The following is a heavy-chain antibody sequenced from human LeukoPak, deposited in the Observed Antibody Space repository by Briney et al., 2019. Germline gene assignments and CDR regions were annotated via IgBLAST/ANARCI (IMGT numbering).Heavy chain of an antibody. CDR2: SRSRDTGYTT. CDR3: VLAKFPYR. V-gene: IGHV3-72*01. Sequence: GGSLRLSCAVSGFIFSDHYMDWVRQAPGKGLEWVGRSRSRDTGYTTDYAASVKGRFTISRDDSKKSLNLQMNSLKIEDTAVYYCVLAKFPYRWGRGTLVTVSS. J-gene: IGHJ2*01. D-gene: IGHD2-21*01. CDR1: GFIFSDHY.